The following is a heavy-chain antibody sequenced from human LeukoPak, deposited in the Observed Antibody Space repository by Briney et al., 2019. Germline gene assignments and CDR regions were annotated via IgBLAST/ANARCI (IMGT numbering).Heavy chain of an antibody. CDR3: AKDAQRGFDYSNSLEH. CDR2: IWSDATNQ. V-gene: IGHV3-33*06. CDR1: GFTFSHFG. D-gene: IGHD4-11*01. Sequence: GTSLRLSCEASGFTFSHFGMHWVRQAPGKGLEWVAVIWSDATNQYYGDSVKGRFTISRDNFKKTVSLQMDSLRAEDTAVYYRAKDAQRGFDYSNSLEHWGQGSLVTVSS. J-gene: IGHJ4*02.